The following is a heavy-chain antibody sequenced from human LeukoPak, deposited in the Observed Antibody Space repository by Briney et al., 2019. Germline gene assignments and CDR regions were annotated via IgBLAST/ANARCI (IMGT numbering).Heavy chain of an antibody. J-gene: IGHJ4*02. CDR3: ARDRDYGGNPTFDY. D-gene: IGHD4-23*01. CDR2: ISSSSSYI. CDR1: GFTFSSYS. Sequence: GGSLRLSCAASGFTFSSYSMNWVRQAPGKGLEWVSSISSSSSYIYYADSVKGRFTISRDNAKNTLYLQMNSLRAEDTAVYYCARDRDYGGNPTFDYWGQGTLVTVSS. V-gene: IGHV3-21*01.